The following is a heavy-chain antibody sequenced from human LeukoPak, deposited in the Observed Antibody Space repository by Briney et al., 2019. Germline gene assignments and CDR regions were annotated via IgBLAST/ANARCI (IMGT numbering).Heavy chain of an antibody. D-gene: IGHD1-26*01. CDR3: TVQIVPSDNWFDP. CDR1: GLLFGDYA. V-gene: IGHV3-49*04. Sequence: GGSLRLSCTASGLLFGDYAMTWVRQVPGKGLEWLGFIRSKAYGGTAEYAASVKGRFTISRDDSKSIAYVQMNSLKTEDTAVYYCTVQIVPSDNWFDPWGQGTLVTVSS. J-gene: IGHJ5*02. CDR2: IRSKAYGGTA.